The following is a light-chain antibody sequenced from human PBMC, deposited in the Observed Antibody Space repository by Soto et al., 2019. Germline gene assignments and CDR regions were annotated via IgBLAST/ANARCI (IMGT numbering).Light chain of an antibody. Sequence: QSALTQPASVSGSTGQSITISCTGTSSDVGTYKFVSWYQQHPGKVPTLMIHEGTKRPSGVSNRFSGSKSGNTATLTISGLQPEDVANYYCCSYAGTSFWVFGGGTKLTVL. CDR3: CSYAGTSFWV. CDR1: SSDVGTYKF. J-gene: IGLJ3*02. CDR2: EGT. V-gene: IGLV2-23*01.